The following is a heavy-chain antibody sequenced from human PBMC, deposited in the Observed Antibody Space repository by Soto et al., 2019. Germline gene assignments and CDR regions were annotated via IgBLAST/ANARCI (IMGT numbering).Heavy chain of an antibody. V-gene: IGHV1-18*01. D-gene: IGHD3-9*01. CDR2: VSPYNGDT. CDR3: ARDFLTRISWGSTNAQYSNYGMEV. J-gene: IGHJ6*02. CDR1: GYTFISYA. Sequence: QFQLVQSGDEVKKPGASVRVSCKASGYTFISYALSWVRQAPGQGLEWIGRVSPYNGDTNYAQKFQGRVTITTDTSTNTAYMDLRSLKSDDTAVYFCARDFLTRISWGSTNAQYSNYGMEVWGQGTTVTVSS.